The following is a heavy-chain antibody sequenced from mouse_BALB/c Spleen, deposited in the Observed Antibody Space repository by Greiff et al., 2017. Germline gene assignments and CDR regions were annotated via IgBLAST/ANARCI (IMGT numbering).Heavy chain of an antibody. CDR1: GYSITSGYY. CDR3: ARDGGMGIYYDRGYFDV. Sequence: EVKLQESGPGLVKPSQSLSLTCSVTGYSITSGYYWNWIRQFPGNKLEWMGYISYDGSNNYNPSLKNRISITRDTSKNQFFLKLNSVTTEDTATYYCARDGGMGIYYDRGYFDVWGAGTTVTVSS. D-gene: IGHD2-4*01. CDR2: ISYDGSN. J-gene: IGHJ1*01. V-gene: IGHV3-6*02.